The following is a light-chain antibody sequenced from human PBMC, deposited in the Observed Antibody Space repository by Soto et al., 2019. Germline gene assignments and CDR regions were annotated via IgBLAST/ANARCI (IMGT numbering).Light chain of an antibody. V-gene: IGKV1-39*01. Sequence: DVQMTQSPASLSASVGDRVTIACRAGQPIAAYLNWYQQKPGEAPKVLIFGASSLRSGVPSRFSGSGYGTDFTLTINNLQPEDFATYYCQQTHAVPLTFGQGTRL. CDR3: QQTHAVPLT. CDR1: QPIAAY. J-gene: IGKJ5*01. CDR2: GAS.